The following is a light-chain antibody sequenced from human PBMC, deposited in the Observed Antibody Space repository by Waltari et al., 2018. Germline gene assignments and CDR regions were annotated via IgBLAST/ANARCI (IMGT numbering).Light chain of an antibody. CDR2: KVS. J-gene: IGKJ1*01. CDR1: QSLVHSDGNTY. Sequence: DVVMTQSPLSLPVTLGQPASISCRSSQSLVHSDGNTYWNWFQQRPGQSPRRLIYKVSNRDSGVPDRFSGSGSGTDFTLKISRVEAEDVGVYYCMQGTHWPSEFGHGTKVDIK. CDR3: MQGTHWPSE. V-gene: IGKV2-30*02.